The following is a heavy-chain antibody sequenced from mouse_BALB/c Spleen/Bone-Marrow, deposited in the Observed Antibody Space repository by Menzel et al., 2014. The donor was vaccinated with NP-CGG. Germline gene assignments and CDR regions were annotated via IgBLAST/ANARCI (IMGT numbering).Heavy chain of an antibody. Sequence: EVKLMESGGGLVQPGGSLKLSCAASGLDFSTFWMSWVRQAPGKGLEWIGEINPDRSTINYRPSLKDKFIISRDNAKNTLYLLLSKVRSEDTALYYCARLHYYGYGAYWGQGTLVTVS. V-gene: IGHV4-1*02. CDR1: GLDFSTFW. CDR2: INPDRSTI. J-gene: IGHJ3*01. CDR3: ARLHYYGYGAY. D-gene: IGHD1-2*01.